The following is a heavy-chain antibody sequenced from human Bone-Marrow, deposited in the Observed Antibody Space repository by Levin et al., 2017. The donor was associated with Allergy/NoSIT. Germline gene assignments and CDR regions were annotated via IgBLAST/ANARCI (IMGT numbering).Heavy chain of an antibody. CDR1: GFTFKNYG. CDR2: ISFDGSHK. J-gene: IGHJ5*02. Sequence: GESLKISCAASGFTFKNYGIHWVRQAPGKGLEWVAMISFDGSHKYYGDSVKGRFTISRDNTKNTVSLEMNSLRPEDTGVYYCATFIAVAGTSGSWGQGTLVTVSS. V-gene: IGHV3-30*03. CDR3: ATFIAVAGTSGS. D-gene: IGHD6-19*01.